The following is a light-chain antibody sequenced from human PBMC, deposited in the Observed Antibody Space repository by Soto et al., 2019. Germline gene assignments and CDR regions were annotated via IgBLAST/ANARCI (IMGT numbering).Light chain of an antibody. V-gene: IGKV3-15*01. CDR2: GAS. Sequence: EIVMTQSPATLSVSPGERATLSCRASQSVSSNLAWYQQKPGQAPRLLINGASTRATGIPARFGGSGSGTEFTLTISTLQPEDLAVYDCQQYSNWPLTVGQGTRREIK. J-gene: IGKJ5*01. CDR1: QSVSSN. CDR3: QQYSNWPLT.